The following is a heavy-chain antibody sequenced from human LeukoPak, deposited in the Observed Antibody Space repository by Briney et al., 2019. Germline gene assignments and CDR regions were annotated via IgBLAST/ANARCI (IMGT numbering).Heavy chain of an antibody. CDR3: AREGEIGGYSYGYFDY. D-gene: IGHD5-18*01. V-gene: IGHV1-46*01. CDR2: INPSGGST. J-gene: IGHJ4*02. CDR1: GYTFTSYY. Sequence: ASVTVSCKASGYTFTSYYMHWVRQAPGQGLEWMGIINPSGGSTSYAQKFQGRVTMTRDMSTSTVYMELSSLRSEDTAVYYCAREGEIGGYSYGYFDYWGQGTLVTVSS.